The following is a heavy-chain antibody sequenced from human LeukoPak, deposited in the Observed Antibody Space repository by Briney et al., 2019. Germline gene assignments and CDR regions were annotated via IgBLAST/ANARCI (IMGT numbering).Heavy chain of an antibody. J-gene: IGHJ4*02. D-gene: IGHD3-22*01. CDR2: ISGSGGST. CDR3: ARSFPLYYDSSGYSV. CDR1: GFTFSSYS. V-gene: IGHV3-23*01. Sequence: GGSLRLSCAASGFTFSSYSMNWVRQAPGKGLEWVSAISGSGGSTYYADSVKGRFTISRDNSKNTLYLQMNSLRAEDTAVYYCARSFPLYYDSSGYSVWGQGTLVTVSS.